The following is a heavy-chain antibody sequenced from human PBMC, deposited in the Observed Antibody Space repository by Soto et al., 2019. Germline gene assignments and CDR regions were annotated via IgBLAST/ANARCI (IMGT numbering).Heavy chain of an antibody. CDR2: INHSGST. CDR3: ARAKVAARPWGWFDP. V-gene: IGHV4-34*01. J-gene: IGHJ5*02. D-gene: IGHD6-6*01. CDR1: GGSFSGYY. Sequence: PSETLSLTCAVYGGSFSGYYWSWIRQPPGKGLEWIGEINHSGSTNYNPSLKSRVTISVDTSKNQFSLKLSSVTAADTAVYYCARAKVAARPWGWFDPWGQGTLVTVSS.